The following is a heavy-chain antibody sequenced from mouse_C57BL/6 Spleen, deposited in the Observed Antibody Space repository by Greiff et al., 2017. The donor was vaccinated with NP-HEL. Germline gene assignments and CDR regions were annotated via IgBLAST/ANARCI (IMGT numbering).Heavy chain of an antibody. CDR2: IYPSDSET. CDR1: GYTFTSYW. J-gene: IGHJ1*03. V-gene: IGHV1-61*01. CDR3: ARPYGYDEDWYFDV. D-gene: IGHD2-2*01. Sequence: QVQLQQPGAELVRPGSSVKLSCKASGYTFTSYWMDWVKQRPGQGLEWIGNIYPSDSETHYNQKFKDKATLTVDKSSSTAYMQLSSLTSEDSAVYYGARPYGYDEDWYFDVWGTGTTVTVSS.